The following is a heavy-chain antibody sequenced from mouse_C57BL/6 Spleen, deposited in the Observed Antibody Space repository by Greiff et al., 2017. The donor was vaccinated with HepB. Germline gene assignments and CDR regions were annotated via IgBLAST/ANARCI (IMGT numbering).Heavy chain of an antibody. CDR1: GYTFTTYP. Sequence: VKLVESGAELVKPGASVKMSCKASGYTFTTYPIEWMKQNHGKSLEWIGNFHPYNDDTKYNEKFKGKATLTVEKSSSTVYLELSRLTSDDSAVYYCAIYDYEGTGAMDYWGQGTSVTVSS. D-gene: IGHD2-4*01. CDR2: FHPYNDDT. CDR3: AIYDYEGTGAMDY. V-gene: IGHV1-47*01. J-gene: IGHJ4*01.